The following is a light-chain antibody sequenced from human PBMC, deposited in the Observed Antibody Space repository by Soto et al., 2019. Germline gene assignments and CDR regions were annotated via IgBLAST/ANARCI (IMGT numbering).Light chain of an antibody. Sequence: DIQMTQSPSSLSASVGDRVTNTCRASQDINNYLAWYQHKPGKVPKPLIYAASTLRSGVPSRFSGSGSGTDFTLAISSLQPEDVATYYCQNYNTVPPVTFGPGTKVDV. CDR1: QDINNY. J-gene: IGKJ3*01. CDR2: AAS. V-gene: IGKV1-27*01. CDR3: QNYNTVPPVT.